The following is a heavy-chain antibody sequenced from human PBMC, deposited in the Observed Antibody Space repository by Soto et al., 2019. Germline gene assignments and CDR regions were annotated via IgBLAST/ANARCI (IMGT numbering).Heavy chain of an antibody. V-gene: IGHV3-48*01. CDR1: GFSFSSYS. CDR3: AREVTIFGVVGGYMDI. J-gene: IGHJ6*03. CDR2: ISSGSSTK. Sequence: EVQLVESGGGLVQPGGSLRLSCAASGFSFSSYSMNWVRQAPGKGLEWVSYISSGSSTKYNADSVKGRFTIPRDNAKNSLYLQMNSLRAEDTAVYYCAREVTIFGVVGGYMDIWGKGTTVTVSS. D-gene: IGHD3-3*01.